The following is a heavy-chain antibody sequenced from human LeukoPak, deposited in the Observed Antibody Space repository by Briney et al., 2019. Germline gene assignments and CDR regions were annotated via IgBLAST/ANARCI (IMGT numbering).Heavy chain of an antibody. CDR1: GITVSTNY. D-gene: IGHD6-13*01. V-gene: IGHV3-66*04. Sequence: PGGSLRLSCAASGITVSTNYMSWVRQAPGKGLEWVSIIYSGGATFYADSVKGRFTISRENSKNTLWLQMNSLRAEDTAVYYCAKHPLEGAAAARGSWFDPWGQGTLVTVSS. CDR2: IYSGGAT. J-gene: IGHJ5*02. CDR3: AKHPLEGAAAARGSWFDP.